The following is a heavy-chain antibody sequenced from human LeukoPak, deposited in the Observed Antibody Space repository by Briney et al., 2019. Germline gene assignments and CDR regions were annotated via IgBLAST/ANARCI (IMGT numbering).Heavy chain of an antibody. J-gene: IGHJ6*02. CDR1: GYTFSTYW. D-gene: IGHD3-10*01. V-gene: IGHV3-7*01. Sequence: GGSLRLSCAASGYTFSTYWMSWVRQAPGKGLEWVANIKQDGSEKYYVDSVKGRFTISRDNAKNSLYLQMNSLRAEDTAVYYCARDFGSGSYGVRMDVWGQGTTVTVSS. CDR2: IKQDGSEK. CDR3: ARDFGSGSYGVRMDV.